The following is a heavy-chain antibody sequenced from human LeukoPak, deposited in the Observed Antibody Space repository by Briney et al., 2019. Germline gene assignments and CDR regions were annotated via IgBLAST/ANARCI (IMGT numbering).Heavy chain of an antibody. J-gene: IGHJ5*02. CDR2: INTSNGNT. D-gene: IGHD6-13*01. CDR1: GYTLSAFG. V-gene: IGHV1-18*01. CDR3: ARDSTEAAAGPNWFDP. Sequence: GASVKVSCKASGYTLSAFGISWVRQAPGVGLEWMGWINTSNGNTNYAQRLQGRVTMTTDTSTSTAYMELRSLRSDDTAVYYCARDSTEAAAGPNWFDPWGQGTLVTVSS.